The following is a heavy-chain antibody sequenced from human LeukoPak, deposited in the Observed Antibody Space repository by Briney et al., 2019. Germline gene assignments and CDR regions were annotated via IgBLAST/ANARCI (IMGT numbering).Heavy chain of an antibody. D-gene: IGHD5-12*01. Sequence: AGGSLRLSCAASGFTFSNYAMHWVRQAPGKGLEWVAVISYDGSNKYYADSVKGRFTISRDNSKNTLYLQMNSLRAEDTAVFYCARDRSSYEYYFDHWGQGTLVTVSS. CDR1: GFTFSNYA. CDR2: ISYDGSNK. CDR3: ARDRSSYEYYFDH. J-gene: IGHJ4*02. V-gene: IGHV3-30-3*01.